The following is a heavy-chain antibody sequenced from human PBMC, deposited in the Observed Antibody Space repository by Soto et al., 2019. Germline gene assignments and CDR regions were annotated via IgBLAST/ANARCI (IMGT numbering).Heavy chain of an antibody. CDR2: ISSSGSTI. D-gene: IGHD1-26*01. CDR1: GFTFGSYE. J-gene: IGHJ3*02. CDR3: ARLTGASDAFDI. V-gene: IGHV3-48*03. Sequence: PGGSLRLSCAASGFTFGSYEMNWVRQAPGKGLEWVSYISSSGSTIYYADSVKGRFTISRDNAKNPLYLQMNSLRAEDTAVYYCARLTGASDAFDIWGQGTMVTVSS.